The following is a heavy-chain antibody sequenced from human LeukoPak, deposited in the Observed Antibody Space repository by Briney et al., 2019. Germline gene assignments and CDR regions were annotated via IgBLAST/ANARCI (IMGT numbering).Heavy chain of an antibody. CDR2: INWNGGST. J-gene: IGHJ4*02. CDR3: AKATGYYFDF. CDR1: GFTFSSYG. V-gene: IGHV3-20*04. Sequence: GGSLRLSCAASGFTFSSYGMSWVRQAPGKGLEWVSGINWNGGSTGYADSVKGRFTISRDNAKNSLYLQMNSLRAEDTALYYCAKATGYYFDFWGQGTLVTVSS.